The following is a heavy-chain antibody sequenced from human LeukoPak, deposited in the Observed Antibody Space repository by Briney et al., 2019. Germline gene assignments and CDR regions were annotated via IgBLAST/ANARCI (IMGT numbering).Heavy chain of an antibody. D-gene: IGHD1-7*01. Sequence: KSSETLSLTCAVYGGSFSGYHWSGIRQPPGKGLEWIGEINHSGSTNYNPSLKSRVTISVDTSKNQFSLKLSSVTAADTAVYYCARITGTTDYYYYYMDVWGKGTTVTVSS. V-gene: IGHV4-34*01. CDR2: INHSGST. CDR1: GGSFSGYH. J-gene: IGHJ6*03. CDR3: ARITGTTDYYYYYMDV.